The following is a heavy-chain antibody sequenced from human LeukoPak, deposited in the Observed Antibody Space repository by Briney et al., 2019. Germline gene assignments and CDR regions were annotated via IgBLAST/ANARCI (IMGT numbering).Heavy chain of an antibody. V-gene: IGHV4-38-2*02. Sequence: GSLRLSCAASGFTFSSYEMNWVRQAPGKGLEWVGSIYHSGSTYYNPSLKSRVTISVDTSKNQFSLRLSSVTAADTARYYCARDGPYDSGAFEIWGQGTMVAVSS. CDR2: IYHSGST. D-gene: IGHD3-22*01. CDR3: ARDGPYDSGAFEI. J-gene: IGHJ3*02. CDR1: GFTFSSYE.